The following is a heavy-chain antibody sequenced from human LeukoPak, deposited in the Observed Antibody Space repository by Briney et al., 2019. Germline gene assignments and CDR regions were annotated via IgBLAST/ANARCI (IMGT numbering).Heavy chain of an antibody. Sequence: SETLSLTCTVSGGSLSGYFWNWIQQAPGKGLEWIGYINNVGTTSYNPSLKSRVTISLDKPKNQFSLKLSSVTAADTAVYFCARRMPAASGGGFDFWGQGTMVTVSS. J-gene: IGHJ3*01. CDR2: INNVGTT. CDR1: GGSLSGYF. D-gene: IGHD2-2*01. V-gene: IGHV4-59*08. CDR3: ARRMPAASGGGFDF.